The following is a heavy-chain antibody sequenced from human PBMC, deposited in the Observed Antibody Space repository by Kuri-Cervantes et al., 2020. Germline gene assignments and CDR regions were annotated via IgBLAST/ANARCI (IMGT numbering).Heavy chain of an antibody. CDR3: ARGRGDYGDYVGNQLRYNWFDP. Sequence: GESLKISCAASGFTFSSYAMHWVRQAPGKGLEWVAVISYDGSNKYYADSVKGRFTISRDNSKNTLYLQMNSLRAEDTAVYYCARGRGDYGDYVGNQLRYNWFDPRGQGTLVTVSS. V-gene: IGHV3-30-3*01. CDR2: ISYDGSNK. D-gene: IGHD4-17*01. J-gene: IGHJ5*02. CDR1: GFTFSSYA.